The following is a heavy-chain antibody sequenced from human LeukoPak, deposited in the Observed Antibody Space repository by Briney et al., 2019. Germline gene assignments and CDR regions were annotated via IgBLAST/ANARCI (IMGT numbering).Heavy chain of an antibody. V-gene: IGHV3-23*01. CDR2: ISGSGGSSGGST. Sequence: GGSLRLSCAASGFTFSSYAMSWVRQAPGKGLEWVSGISGSGGSSGGSTYYADSVKGRFTISRDNSKNTLYLQMNSLRAEDTAVYYCARMGGGSGYWGQGTLVTVSS. CDR3: ARMGGGSGY. J-gene: IGHJ4*02. CDR1: GFTFSSYA. D-gene: IGHD2-15*01.